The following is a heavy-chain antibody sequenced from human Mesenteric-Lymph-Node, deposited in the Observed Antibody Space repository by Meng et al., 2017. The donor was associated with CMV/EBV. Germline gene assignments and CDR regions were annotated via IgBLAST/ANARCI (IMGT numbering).Heavy chain of an antibody. V-gene: IGHV3-30*04. CDR3: VRVISGAVGDF. CDR1: GFDFSTYA. CDR2: MSYDGRKK. Sequence: GGSLRLSCAASGFDFSTYAMHWVRQAPGKGLEWVAVMSYDGRKKHYVDSVKGRFTISRDNSKNTLFLQMNSLRSEDTAVYYCVRVISGAVGDFWGLGTLVTVSS. D-gene: IGHD2-8*02. J-gene: IGHJ4*02.